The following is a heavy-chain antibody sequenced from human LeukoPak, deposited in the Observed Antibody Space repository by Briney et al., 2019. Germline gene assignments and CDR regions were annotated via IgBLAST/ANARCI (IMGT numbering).Heavy chain of an antibody. CDR3: ARAPWASGSYFTIDS. Sequence: PSETLSLTCTVSGGSISSYYWSWIRQPPGKGLEWIGYIHYSGSTNYNPSLKSRVTISVDTSKNQFSLKVSSATAADTAVYYCARAPWASGSYFTIDSWGQGTLVTVSS. CDR1: GGSISSYY. D-gene: IGHD3-10*01. J-gene: IGHJ4*02. V-gene: IGHV4-59*01. CDR2: IHYSGST.